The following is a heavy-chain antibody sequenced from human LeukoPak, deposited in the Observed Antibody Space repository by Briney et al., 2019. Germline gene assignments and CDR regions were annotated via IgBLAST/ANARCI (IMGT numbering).Heavy chain of an antibody. CDR1: GFTFSSYS. V-gene: IGHV3-48*01. J-gene: IGHJ4*02. D-gene: IGHD3-22*01. CDR2: TSSSSSTI. CDR3: ARDRSLDYYDSSGSDY. Sequence: GGSLRLSCAASGFTFSSYSMNWVRQAPGKGLEWVSYTSSSSSTIYYADSVKGRFTISRDNAKNSLYLQMNSLRAEDTAVYYCARDRSLDYYDSSGSDYWGQGTLVTVSS.